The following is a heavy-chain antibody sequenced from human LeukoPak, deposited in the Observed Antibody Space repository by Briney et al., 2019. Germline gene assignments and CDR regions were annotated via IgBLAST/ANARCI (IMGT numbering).Heavy chain of an antibody. V-gene: IGHV4-59*01. J-gene: IGHJ4*02. D-gene: IGHD3-10*01. CDR2: IYYTGST. Sequence: PSETLSLTCTVSGGXISSYYCCWIRQPPGKGLKWIGYIYYTGSTNYNPSLKSRVTISVDTSKNQFSLKLSSVTAADTAVYYCARYGSGSYRQFDYWGQGTLVTVSS. CDR1: GGXISSYY. CDR3: ARYGSGSYRQFDY.